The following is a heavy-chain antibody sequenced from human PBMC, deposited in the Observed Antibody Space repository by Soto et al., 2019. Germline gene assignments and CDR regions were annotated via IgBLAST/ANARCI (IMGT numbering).Heavy chain of an antibody. D-gene: IGHD6-19*01. CDR3: ARAPAIVAGYDY. Sequence: WNXIRQPPGKGLEWIGYIYFGGSTNYNPSLKSRVTISVDTSKNQFSLKLSSVTAADTAVYYCARAPAIVAGYDYWGQGTLVTVSS. CDR2: IYFGGST. V-gene: IGHV4-59*01. J-gene: IGHJ4*02.